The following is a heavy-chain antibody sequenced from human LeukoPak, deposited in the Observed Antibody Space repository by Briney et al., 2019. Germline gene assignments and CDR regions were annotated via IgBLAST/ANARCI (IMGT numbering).Heavy chain of an antibody. CDR1: GGSISSSSYY. J-gene: IGHJ4*02. CDR2: INHSGST. D-gene: IGHD3-22*01. V-gene: IGHV4-39*07. Sequence: SETLSLTCTVSGGSISSSSYYWSWIRQPPGKGLEWIGEINHSGSTNYNPSLKSRVTISVDTSKNQFSLKLSSVTAADTAVYYCARAMIVVGRNFDYWGQGTLVTVSS. CDR3: ARAMIVVGRNFDY.